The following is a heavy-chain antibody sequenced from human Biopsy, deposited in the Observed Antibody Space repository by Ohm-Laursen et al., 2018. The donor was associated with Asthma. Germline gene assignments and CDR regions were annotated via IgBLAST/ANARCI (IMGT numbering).Heavy chain of an antibody. J-gene: IGHJ6*02. CDR1: GGSISSYY. CDR3: ASGGIAVAGPSHYYYYYGMDV. CDR2: IYYSGST. D-gene: IGHD6-19*01. Sequence: SGTLSLTCTVSGGSISSYYWSWIRQPPGKGLEWIGYIYYSGSTNYNPSLKSRVTISVDTSKNQFSLKLSSVTAADTAVYYCASGGIAVAGPSHYYYYYGMDVWGQGTTVTVSS. V-gene: IGHV4-59*01.